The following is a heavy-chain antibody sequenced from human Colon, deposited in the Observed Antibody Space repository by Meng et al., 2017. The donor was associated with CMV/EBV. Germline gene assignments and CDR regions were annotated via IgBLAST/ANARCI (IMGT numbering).Heavy chain of an antibody. D-gene: IGHD2/OR15-2a*01. CDR1: GVSVTSGAYH. J-gene: IGHJ4*02. Sequence: QVPLQELGPGMVKPSETLSLPCIVAGVSVTSGAYHWSWIRQSPGKGLEWIGYIYDTGITIYNPSLKSRVTIFLETSKNQFSLNLNSMTTADTAVYYCAKSRSSTPGIVDDWGQGTLVTVSS. CDR2: IYDTGIT. V-gene: IGHV4-61*08. CDR3: AKSRSSTPGIVDD.